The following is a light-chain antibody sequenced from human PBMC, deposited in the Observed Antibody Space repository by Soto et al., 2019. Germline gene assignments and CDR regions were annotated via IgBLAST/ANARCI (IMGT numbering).Light chain of an antibody. CDR2: DAS. V-gene: IGKV3D-11*01. CDR1: QGVDSH. J-gene: IGKJ4*01. CDR3: QQRHDWPT. Sequence: EIVLTQSAATLSLSPGEGATRSCRASQGVDSHLAWYQQKPGQAPRLLIYDASNRATGIPARFSGSGSGTDFTLTISSLEPEDFAVYYCQQRHDWPTFGGGTKADIK.